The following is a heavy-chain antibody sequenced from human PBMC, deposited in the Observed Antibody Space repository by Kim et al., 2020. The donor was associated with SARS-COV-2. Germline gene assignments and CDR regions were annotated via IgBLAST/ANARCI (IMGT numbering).Heavy chain of an antibody. V-gene: IGHV3-74*01. CDR3: ARENGIDSIGIDY. J-gene: IGHJ4*02. CDR1: GFTFSSYW. Sequence: GGSLRLSCVASGFTFSSYWMHWVRQAPGKGLEWVSRINSDGSSTTYADSVKGRFTISRDNAKNTLYVQMNSLRAEDTAVYYCARENGIDSIGIDYWGQGTPVTVSS. D-gene: IGHD2-21*01. CDR2: INSDGSST.